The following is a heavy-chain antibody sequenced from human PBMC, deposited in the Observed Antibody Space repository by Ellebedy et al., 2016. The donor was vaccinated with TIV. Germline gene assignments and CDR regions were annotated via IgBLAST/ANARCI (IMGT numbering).Heavy chain of an antibody. CDR1: GFTFSSYW. CDR2: INHEGSKK. Sequence: GGSLRLXCAASGFTFSSYWMSWVRQTPGKGLEWVAQINHEGSKKNYVDSVKGRFTIARDSAKNSLYLQMNSLRAEDTAVYYCARDLLHNWDEAPLFDYWGQGTLVTVSS. J-gene: IGHJ4*02. V-gene: IGHV3-7*01. D-gene: IGHD1-20*01. CDR3: ARDLLHNWDEAPLFDY.